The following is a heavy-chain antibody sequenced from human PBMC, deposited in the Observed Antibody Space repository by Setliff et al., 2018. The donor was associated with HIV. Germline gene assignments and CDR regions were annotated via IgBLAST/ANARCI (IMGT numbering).Heavy chain of an antibody. V-gene: IGHV3-30-3*01. D-gene: IGHD7-27*01. Sequence: GSLRLSCAATGFSFSSYAMHWVRPAPGKGLEWVAVISYDGSNKYYADSVKGRFTISRDNSKNTLYLQMNSRRAEDTAVYYCARDGAGDRGGYYFDYWGQGTLVTVSS. CDR2: ISYDGSNK. CDR1: GFSFSSYA. CDR3: ARDGAGDRGGYYFDY. J-gene: IGHJ4*02.